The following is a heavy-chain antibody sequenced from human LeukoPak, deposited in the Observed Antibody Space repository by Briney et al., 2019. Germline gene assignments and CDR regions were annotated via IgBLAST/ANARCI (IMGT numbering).Heavy chain of an antibody. Sequence: PGGSLRLSCAASGFTFSSYWMSWIRQPPGKGLEWIGYIYYSGSTNYNPSLKSRVTISVDTSKNQFSLKLSSVTAADTAVYYCARLVAAAGTLWGSYYFDYWGQGTLVTVSS. CDR2: IYYSGST. D-gene: IGHD6-13*01. CDR3: ARLVAAAGTLWGSYYFDY. V-gene: IGHV4-59*08. J-gene: IGHJ4*02. CDR1: GFTFSSYW.